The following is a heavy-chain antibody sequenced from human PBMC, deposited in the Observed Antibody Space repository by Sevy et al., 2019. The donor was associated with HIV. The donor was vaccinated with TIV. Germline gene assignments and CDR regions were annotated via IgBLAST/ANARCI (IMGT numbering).Heavy chain of an antibody. D-gene: IGHD2-15*01. CDR1: GGSISSSNW. Sequence: LSETLSLTCAVSGGSISSSNWWSRVRQPPGKGLEWIGEIYHSGSTNYNPSLKSRVTISVDKSKNQFSLKLSSVTAADTAVYYCARGRIAATKMGWFDPWGQGTLVTVSS. CDR2: IYHSGST. CDR3: ARGRIAATKMGWFDP. J-gene: IGHJ5*02. V-gene: IGHV4-4*02.